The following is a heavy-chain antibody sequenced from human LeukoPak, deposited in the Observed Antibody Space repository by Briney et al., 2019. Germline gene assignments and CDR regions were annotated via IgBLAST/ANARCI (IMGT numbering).Heavy chain of an antibody. Sequence: SETLSLTCTVSGGSISSGDYYWSWIRQPPGKGQEWIGYIYYSGSTYYNPSLKSRVTISVDTSKNQFSLKLSSVTAADTAVYYCARDSGTGDFDYWGQGTLVTVSS. V-gene: IGHV4-30-4*08. CDR3: ARDSGTGDFDY. J-gene: IGHJ4*02. CDR1: GGSISSGDYY. D-gene: IGHD3-10*01. CDR2: IYYSGST.